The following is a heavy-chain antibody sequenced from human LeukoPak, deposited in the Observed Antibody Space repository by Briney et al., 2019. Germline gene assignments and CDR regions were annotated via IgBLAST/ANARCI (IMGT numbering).Heavy chain of an antibody. V-gene: IGHV1-18*01. D-gene: IGHD2-15*01. CDR1: GYTFTSYG. J-gene: IGHJ4*02. Sequence: ASVKVSCKASGYTFTSYGISWVRQAPGQGLEWMGWISAYNGNTNYAQKLQGRVTMTTDTSTSTAYMVLRSLRSDDTAVYYCARDRDSYCSGGSCYGGYWGQGTLVTVSS. CDR2: ISAYNGNT. CDR3: ARDRDSYCSGGSCYGGY.